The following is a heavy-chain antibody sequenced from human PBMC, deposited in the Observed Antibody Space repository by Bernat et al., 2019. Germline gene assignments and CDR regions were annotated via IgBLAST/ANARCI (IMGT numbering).Heavy chain of an antibody. J-gene: IGHJ3*02. CDR3: TTDLPIMIGGVHAFDI. CDR1: GFTFSNAW. V-gene: IGHV3-15*01. D-gene: IGHD3-22*01. Sequence: EVQLVESGGGLVKPGGSLRLSCAASGFTFSNAWMSWVRQAPGKGLEWVGRIKSKTDGGTTDYAAPVKGRFTISRDDSKSTLYLQMNSLKTEVTAVYYCTTDLPIMIGGVHAFDIWGQGTMVTVSS. CDR2: IKSKTDGGTT.